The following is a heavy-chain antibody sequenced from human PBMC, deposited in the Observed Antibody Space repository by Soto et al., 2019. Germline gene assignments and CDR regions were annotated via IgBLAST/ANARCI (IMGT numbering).Heavy chain of an antibody. CDR3: AKDLTPPRGFCDY. Sequence: GGSLRLSCAASGFTFSSYAMSWVRQAPGRGLEWVSTISSSGGSTYYADSGKGRFTISRDNSKNTLYLQMNSLRAEDTAVYYCAKDLTPPRGFCDYWGQGTLVTVSS. CDR1: GFTFSSYA. D-gene: IGHD3-10*01. CDR2: ISSSGGST. V-gene: IGHV3-23*01. J-gene: IGHJ4*02.